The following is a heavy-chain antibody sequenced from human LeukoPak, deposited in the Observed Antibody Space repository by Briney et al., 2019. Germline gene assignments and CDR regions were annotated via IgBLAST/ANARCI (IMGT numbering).Heavy chain of an antibody. CDR2: IIPILGIA. Sequence: SVKVSCKASGGTFSSYAISWVRQAPGQGLEWMGRIIPILGIANYAQKFQGRVTITADKSTSTAYMELSSLRSEDTAVYYCARDCYDSRGYYDDAFDIWGQGTMVTVSS. CDR1: GGTFSSYA. D-gene: IGHD3-22*01. J-gene: IGHJ3*02. V-gene: IGHV1-69*04. CDR3: ARDCYDSRGYYDDAFDI.